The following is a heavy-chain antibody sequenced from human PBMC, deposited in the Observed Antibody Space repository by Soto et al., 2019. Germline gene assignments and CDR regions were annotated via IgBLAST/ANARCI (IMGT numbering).Heavy chain of an antibody. D-gene: IGHD6-13*01. Sequence: TSETLSLTCTVSGGSISSYYWSWIRQPPGKGLEWIGYIYYSGSTNYNPSLKSRVTISVDTSKNQFSLKLSSVTAADTAVYYCARAPGIAAAGQLDYWGQGTLVTVSS. CDR1: GGSISSYY. V-gene: IGHV4-59*01. CDR2: IYYSGST. CDR3: ARAPGIAAAGQLDY. J-gene: IGHJ4*02.